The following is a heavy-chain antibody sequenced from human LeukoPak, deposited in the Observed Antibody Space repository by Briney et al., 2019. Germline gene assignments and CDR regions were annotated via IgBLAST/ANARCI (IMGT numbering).Heavy chain of an antibody. CDR1: GYTFTGYY. D-gene: IGHD2-2*01. CDR2: INPNSGGT. Sequence: ASVKVSCKASGYTFTGYYMHWVRQAPGQGLEWMGWINPNSGGTNYAQKFQGRATMTRDTSISTAYMELSRLRSDDTAVYYCARDRGIPATAYYWGQGTLVTVSS. J-gene: IGHJ4*02. V-gene: IGHV1-2*02. CDR3: ARDRGIPATAYY.